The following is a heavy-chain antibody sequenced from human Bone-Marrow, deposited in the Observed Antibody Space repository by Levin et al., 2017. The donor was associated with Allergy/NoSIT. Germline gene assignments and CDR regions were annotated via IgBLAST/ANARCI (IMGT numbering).Heavy chain of an antibody. V-gene: IGHV4-39*07. CDR2: IYYSGST. CDR1: GGSISSSSYY. CDR3: ARDSPGRLYDILTGYYSGYGMDV. J-gene: IGHJ6*02. D-gene: IGHD3-9*01. Sequence: SETLSLTCTVSGGSISSSSYYWGWIRQPPGKGLEWIGSIYYSGSTYYNPSLKSRVTISVDTSKNQFSLKLSSVTAADTAVYYCARDSPGRLYDILTGYYSGYGMDVWGQGTTVTVSS.